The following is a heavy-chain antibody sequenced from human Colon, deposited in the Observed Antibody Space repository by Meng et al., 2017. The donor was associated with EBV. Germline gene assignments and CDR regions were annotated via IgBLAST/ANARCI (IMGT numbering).Heavy chain of an antibody. V-gene: IGHV4-31*03. CDR2: IHYSGST. D-gene: IGHD3-22*01. CDR1: GGTISSGTYS. J-gene: IGHJ5*02. Sequence: QVQLQSTAPGLGKPSQTLSLTCTVSGGTISSGTYSWGWIRQLPGKGLEWIAYIHYSGSTYYSPSLKSRVTISVDTSKNQLSLKLSSMTAADTAVYYCARYVFDSSSLYSNWFDPWGQGTLVTVSS. CDR3: ARYVFDSSSLYSNWFDP.